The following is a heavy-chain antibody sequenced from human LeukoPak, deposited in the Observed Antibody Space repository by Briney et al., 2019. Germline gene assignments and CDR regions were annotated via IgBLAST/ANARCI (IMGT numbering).Heavy chain of an antibody. D-gene: IGHD1-14*01. Sequence: ASVKVSCTVSGYTLTELSMHWVGQAPGKGREWMGGFDPEDGETIYAQKFQGRVTMTEDTSTDTAYMELSSLRSEDTAVYYCATVGTMRSRFREFDYWGQGTLVTVSS. CDR2: FDPEDGET. CDR1: GYTLTELS. CDR3: ATVGTMRSRFREFDY. V-gene: IGHV1-24*01. J-gene: IGHJ4*02.